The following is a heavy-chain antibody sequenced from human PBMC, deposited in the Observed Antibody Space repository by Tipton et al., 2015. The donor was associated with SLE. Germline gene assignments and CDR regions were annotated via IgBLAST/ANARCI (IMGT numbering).Heavy chain of an antibody. J-gene: IGHJ2*01. CDR2: ISSSSSYI. CDR1: GFTFSSYW. V-gene: IGHV3-21*03. CDR3: AREDTTYGSGSWYFDL. Sequence: SLRLSCAASGFTFSSYWMSWVRQAPGKGLEWVSSISSSSSYIYYADSVKGRFTISRDNAKNSLYLQMNSLRAEDTAVYYCAREDTTYGSGSWYFDLWGRGTLVTVSS. D-gene: IGHD3-10*01.